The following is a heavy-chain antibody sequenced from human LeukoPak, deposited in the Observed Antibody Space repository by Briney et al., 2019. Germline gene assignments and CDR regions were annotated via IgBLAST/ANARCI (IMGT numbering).Heavy chain of an antibody. Sequence: GGSLRLSCAVSGFTFTTYSMNWVRQAPGKGLEWVSGITGSGDSTYYADSVKARFTISRDNSKNTLYLQMNSLRAEDTAVYYCATSWTASRLLVRLIDYCGQGTLVTVST. CDR1: GFTFTTYS. V-gene: IGHV3-23*01. CDR2: ITGSGDST. J-gene: IGHJ4*02. D-gene: IGHD5-12*01. CDR3: ATSWTASRLLVRLIDY.